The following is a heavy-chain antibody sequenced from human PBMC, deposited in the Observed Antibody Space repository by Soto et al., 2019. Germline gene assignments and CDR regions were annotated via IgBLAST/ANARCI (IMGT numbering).Heavy chain of an antibody. CDR2: VYSTGGT. J-gene: IGHJ6*02. V-gene: IGHV4-59*08. CDR1: SGPSSSHN. D-gene: IGHD1-1*01. CDR3: VRQGIGNLHGLVDV. Sequence: QVQLQQSGPGLVKPSETLSLTCSVSSGPSSSHNWGWIRQPPGRGLEWIGYVYSTGGTSYNPSHKSRDTITAASSTKHISPTLTSVTAADTAVYYCVRQGIGNLHGLVDVWGQGTTVRVSS.